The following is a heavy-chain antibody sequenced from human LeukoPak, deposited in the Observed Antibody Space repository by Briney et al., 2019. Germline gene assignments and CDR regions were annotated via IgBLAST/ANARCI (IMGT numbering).Heavy chain of an antibody. J-gene: IGHJ6*02. V-gene: IGHV1-69*13. Sequence: ASVKVSCKASGDSISKFAVSWVRQAPGQGLQWMGGIIPIFGTADHAQKFQGRVTITADEATSTTYMELSSLKSEDTAIYYCTTRSCGAGACSSSFYYYYGLHFWGQGTTVSVSS. D-gene: IGHD3-16*01. CDR1: GDSISKFA. CDR3: TTRSCGAGACSSSFYYYYGLHF. CDR2: IIPIFGTA.